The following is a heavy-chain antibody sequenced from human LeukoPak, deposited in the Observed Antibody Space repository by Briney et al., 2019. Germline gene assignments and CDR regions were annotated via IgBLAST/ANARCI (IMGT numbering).Heavy chain of an antibody. Sequence: SETLSLTCTVSGGSIRSYYWSWLRQPPGKGLEWIGYIYYSGSTNYNPSLKSRVTISVDTSKNQFSLKLSSVTAADTAVYYCARESVEMATINAFDIWGQGTMVTVSS. CDR2: IYYSGST. J-gene: IGHJ3*02. V-gene: IGHV4-59*01. CDR1: GGSIRSYY. CDR3: ARESVEMATINAFDI. D-gene: IGHD5-24*01.